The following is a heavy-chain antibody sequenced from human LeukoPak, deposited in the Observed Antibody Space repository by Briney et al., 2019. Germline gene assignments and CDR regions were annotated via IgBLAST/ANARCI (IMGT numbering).Heavy chain of an antibody. CDR2: INHSGST. D-gene: IGHD3-10*02. V-gene: IGHV4-34*01. CDR1: LGSLSVYK. CDR3: GIDDTAVLFAATAYDYYYMDV. J-gene: IGHJ6*03. Sequence: SETLSLTCVVSLGSLSVYKKRFVSQPPGKELEWIGEINHSGSTDYNPSLKSRVTISVDTSKNQFSLKLSSVTAPCTAVYYCGIDDTAVLFAATAYDYYYMDVWGKGTTVTVSS.